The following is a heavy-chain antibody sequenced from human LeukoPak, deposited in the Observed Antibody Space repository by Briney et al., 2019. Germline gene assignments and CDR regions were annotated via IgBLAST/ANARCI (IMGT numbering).Heavy chain of an antibody. D-gene: IGHD3-22*01. Sequence: PGGSLRLSCAASGFTFSSYSMNWVRQAPGKGLEWVSSISSSSSYIYYADSVKGRFTISRDNAKNSLYLQMNSLRAEDTAVYYCARDPFRTYHYDSSGSTDYWGQGTLVTVSS. CDR2: ISSSSSYI. J-gene: IGHJ4*02. CDR1: GFTFSSYS. V-gene: IGHV3-21*01. CDR3: ARDPFRTYHYDSSGSTDY.